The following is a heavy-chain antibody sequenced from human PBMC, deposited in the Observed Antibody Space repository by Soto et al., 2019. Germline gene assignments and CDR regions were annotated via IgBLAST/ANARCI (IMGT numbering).Heavy chain of an antibody. CDR2: ISYDGSNK. Sequence: PGGSLRLSCAASGFTFSSYGMHWVRQAPGKGLEWVAVISYDGSNKYYADSVKGRFTISRDNSKNTLYLQMNSLRAEDTAVYYCEKDFSKIKDYYYGMDVWGQGTTVTVSS. V-gene: IGHV3-30*18. J-gene: IGHJ6*02. D-gene: IGHD4-4*01. CDR1: GFTFSSYG. CDR3: EKDFSKIKDYYYGMDV.